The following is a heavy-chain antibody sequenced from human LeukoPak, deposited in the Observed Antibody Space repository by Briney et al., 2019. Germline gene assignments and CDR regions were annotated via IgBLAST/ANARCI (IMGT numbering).Heavy chain of an antibody. Sequence: HPGGSLRLSCAACGFAFRDYAMSWVRQAPGKGLEWVSVISGGGATTHYTDSVKGRFTISRDNYKNTVSLQMYSLRAEDTAVYYCATDYYDRIGDYTFDHWGQGTQVTVSS. J-gene: IGHJ4*02. CDR3: ATDYYDRIGDYTFDH. CDR2: ISGGGATT. D-gene: IGHD3-22*01. CDR1: GFAFRDYA. V-gene: IGHV3-23*01.